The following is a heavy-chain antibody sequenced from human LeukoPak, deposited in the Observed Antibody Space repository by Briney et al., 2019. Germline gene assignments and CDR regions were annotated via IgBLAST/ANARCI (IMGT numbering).Heavy chain of an antibody. CDR2: MNPNIGNT. D-gene: IGHD1-26*01. CDR3: ARDLTEREAALDI. CDR1: GYTFTSYD. Sequence: ASVKVSCKASGYTFTSYDINWVRQATGQGLEWMGWMNPNIGNTGYAQKFQGRVTITADESTSTAYMELSSLRSEDTAVYYCARDLTEREAALDIWGQGTMVTVSS. V-gene: IGHV1-8*03. J-gene: IGHJ3*02.